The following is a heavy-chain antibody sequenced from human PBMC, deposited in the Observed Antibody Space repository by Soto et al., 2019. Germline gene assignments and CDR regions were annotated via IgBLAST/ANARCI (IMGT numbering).Heavy chain of an antibody. D-gene: IGHD1-26*01. Sequence: PSETLSLTCTVSGDSITNYFWTWIRQPPGKALEWVGFIYYNGSTQYNPSLKSRVAMSVDTSKNQFSLKLSSVTAADTAVYYCARGIVGATLIVAFESWGQGTMVTVAS. V-gene: IGHV4-59*01. CDR1: GDSITNYF. J-gene: IGHJ3*02. CDR3: ARGIVGATLIVAFES. CDR2: IYYNGST.